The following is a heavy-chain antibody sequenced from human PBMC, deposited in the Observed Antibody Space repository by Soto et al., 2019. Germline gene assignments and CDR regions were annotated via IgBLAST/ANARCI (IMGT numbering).Heavy chain of an antibody. V-gene: IGHV3-30-3*01. J-gene: IGHJ6*02. D-gene: IGHD5-18*01. Sequence: QVQLVESGGGVVQPGRSMRLSCAASGFTFSSYAMHWVRQAPGKGLEWVAVISYDGSNKYYADSVKGRFTISRDNSKNTLYLQMNSLRAEDTAVYYCARDSDTFRAPYYYYGMDVWGQGTTVTVSS. CDR1: GFTFSSYA. CDR3: ARDSDTFRAPYYYYGMDV. CDR2: ISYDGSNK.